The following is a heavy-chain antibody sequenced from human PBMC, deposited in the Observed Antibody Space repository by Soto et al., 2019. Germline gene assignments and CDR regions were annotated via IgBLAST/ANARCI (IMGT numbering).Heavy chain of an antibody. D-gene: IGHD2-2*01. Sequence: GGSLRLSCAASGLTISSSAMHWVRQAPGKGLEWVAVISYDGTKKNYADSVKGRFTISRDNSKSTLFLQMNSLRADDTAVYYCAREGYQLVLGRGLGPTVPRDYYYSMDVWGQGTTVTVSS. J-gene: IGHJ6*02. V-gene: IGHV3-30-3*01. CDR3: AREGYQLVLGRGLGPTVPRDYYYSMDV. CDR1: GLTISSSA. CDR2: ISYDGTKK.